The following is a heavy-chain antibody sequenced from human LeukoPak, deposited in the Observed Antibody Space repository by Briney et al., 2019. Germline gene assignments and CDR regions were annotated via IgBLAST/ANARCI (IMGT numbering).Heavy chain of an antibody. V-gene: IGHV1-2*02. CDR1: GYTFTGYY. CDR3: ARAKIVVVINYGYFDY. D-gene: IGHD3-22*01. Sequence: ASVKVSCKASGYTFTGYYMHWVRQAPGQGLEWMGWINPNSGGTNYAQKFQGRVTMTRDTSISTAYMELSGLRSDDTAVYYCARAKIVVVINYGYFDYWGQGTLVTVSS. J-gene: IGHJ4*02. CDR2: INPNSGGT.